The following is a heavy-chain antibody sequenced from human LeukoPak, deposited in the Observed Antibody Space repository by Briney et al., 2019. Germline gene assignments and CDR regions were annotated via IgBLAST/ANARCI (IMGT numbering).Heavy chain of an antibody. J-gene: IGHJ4*02. V-gene: IGHV1-2*02. CDR3: ARGRGYYDSSGYYPAFDY. D-gene: IGHD3-22*01. Sequence: ASVKVSCKASGYTFTGYYMHCVRQAPGQGLEXXXXXXXNSGGTNYAQKFQGRVTMTRNTSISTAYMELSSLRSEDTAVYYCARGRGYYDSSGYYPAFDYWGQGTLVTVSS. CDR1: GYTFTGYY. CDR2: XXXNSGGT.